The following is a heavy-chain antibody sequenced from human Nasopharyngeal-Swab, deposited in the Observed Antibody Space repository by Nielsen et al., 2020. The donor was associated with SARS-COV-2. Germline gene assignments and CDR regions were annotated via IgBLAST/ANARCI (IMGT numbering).Heavy chain of an antibody. V-gene: IGHV3-33*01. D-gene: IGHD4-17*01. CDR2: IWYDGSNK. CDR1: GFTFSSYG. Sequence: GESLKISCAASGFTFSSYGMRWVRQAPGKGLEWVAVIWYDGSNKYYADSVKGRFTISRDNSKKTLYLQMNSLRAEDTAVYYCPRDRTVTTTAYFDYWGQGTLVTVSS. CDR3: PRDRTVTTTAYFDY. J-gene: IGHJ4*02.